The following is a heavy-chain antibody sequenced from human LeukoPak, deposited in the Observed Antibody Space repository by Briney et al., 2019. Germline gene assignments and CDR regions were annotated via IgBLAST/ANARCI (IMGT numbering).Heavy chain of an antibody. D-gene: IGHD3-22*01. CDR1: GFTFSSYA. Sequence: GASLRLSCAASGFTFSSYAMSWVRQAPGKGLEWVSAISGSGGSTYYADSVKGRFTISRDNSKNTLYLQMNRLRAEDTAVYYCAKEHYYDSSGYPEYFDYWGQGTLVTVSS. J-gene: IGHJ4*02. CDR3: AKEHYYDSSGYPEYFDY. CDR2: ISGSGGST. V-gene: IGHV3-23*01.